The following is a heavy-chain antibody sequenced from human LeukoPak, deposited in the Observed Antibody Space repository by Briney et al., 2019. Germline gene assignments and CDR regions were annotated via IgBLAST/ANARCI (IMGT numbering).Heavy chain of an antibody. CDR1: GFTVSSNY. CDR3: ARASPIAAAGYMDV. CDR2: IYSGGST. J-gene: IGHJ6*03. D-gene: IGHD6-13*01. V-gene: IGHV3-53*01. Sequence: GGSLRLSCAASGFTVSSNYMSWVRQAPGKGLEWVSVIYSGGSTYYADSVKGRFTISRDNSKNTLYLQMNSLRAEDTAVYYCARASPIAAAGYMDVWGKGTTVTVSS.